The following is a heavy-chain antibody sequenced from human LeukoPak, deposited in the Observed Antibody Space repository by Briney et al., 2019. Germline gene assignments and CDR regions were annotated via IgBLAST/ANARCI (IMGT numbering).Heavy chain of an antibody. V-gene: IGHV3-49*04. Sequence: GGSLRLSCTVSGFTFGDYAINWVRQAPGKGLEWVGFIRSKAFGETAEYAASVKGRFTISRDDSKSIAYLQMNSLKTEDTAVYYCTRDRGSSTLGDYWGQGTLATVSS. CDR2: IRSKAFGETA. CDR1: GFTFGDYA. J-gene: IGHJ4*02. D-gene: IGHD7-27*01. CDR3: TRDRGSSTLGDY.